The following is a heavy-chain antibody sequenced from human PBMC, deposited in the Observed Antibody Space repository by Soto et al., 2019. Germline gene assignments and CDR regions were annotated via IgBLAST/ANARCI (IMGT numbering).Heavy chain of an antibody. V-gene: IGHV1-18*01. D-gene: IGHD1-26*01. CDR2: ISTYKKDT. J-gene: IGHJ4*02. Sequence: APGQGLEWMGWISTYKKDTDYAQKLQGRVTMTTDTSTSTAYMELRSLGSDDTAVYYCARSDSGIDRDWGQGTLVIVSS. CDR3: ARSDSGIDRD.